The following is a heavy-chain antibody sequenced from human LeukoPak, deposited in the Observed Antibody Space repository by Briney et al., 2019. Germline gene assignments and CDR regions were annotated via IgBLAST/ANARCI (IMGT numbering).Heavy chain of an antibody. J-gene: IGHJ6*03. D-gene: IGHD3-10*01. Sequence: PSETLSLTCAVYGGPFSGYYWSWIRQPPGKGLEWIGEINHSGSTNYNPSLKSRVTISVDTSKNQFSLKLSSVTAADTAVYYCARALYYGSGSNYYYYYMDVWGKGTTVTVSS. CDR2: INHSGST. CDR3: ARALYYGSGSNYYYYYMDV. CDR1: GGPFSGYY. V-gene: IGHV4-34*01.